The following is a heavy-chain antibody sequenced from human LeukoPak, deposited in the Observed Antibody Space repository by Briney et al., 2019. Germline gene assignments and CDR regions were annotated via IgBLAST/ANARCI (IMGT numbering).Heavy chain of an antibody. V-gene: IGHV3-66*01. CDR2: IYSGGST. CDR3: ASFTRDYGGNSGPASAYFQH. D-gene: IGHD4-23*01. CDR1: GFTVSSNY. J-gene: IGHJ1*01. Sequence: GGSLRLSCAASGFTVSSNYMSWVRQAPGKGLEWVSVIYSGGSTYYADSVKGRFTISRDNSKNTLYLQMNSLRAEDTAVYYCASFTRDYGGNSGPASAYFQHWGQGTLVTVSS.